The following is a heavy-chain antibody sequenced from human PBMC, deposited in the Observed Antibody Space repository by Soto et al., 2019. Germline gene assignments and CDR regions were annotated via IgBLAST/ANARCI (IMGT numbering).Heavy chain of an antibody. D-gene: IGHD2-15*01. CDR3: ATSHYSGGAFDS. V-gene: IGHV3-53*01. J-gene: IGHJ4*02. Sequence: EVQLVESGGGLIQPGGSLRLSCVASGFTVSSKFVIWVRLAAGKGLEWVSVIYGSDTIDYADSVKGRFTISRDNSRNTLYLQMNTLRAEDTAVYYCATSHYSGGAFDSWGQGTLVTVSS. CDR1: GFTVSSKF. CDR2: IYGSDTI.